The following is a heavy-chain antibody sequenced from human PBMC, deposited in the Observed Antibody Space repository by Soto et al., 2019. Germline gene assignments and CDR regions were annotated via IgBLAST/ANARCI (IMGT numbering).Heavy chain of an antibody. J-gene: IGHJ4*02. D-gene: IGHD6-6*01. V-gene: IGHV3-23*01. CDR3: AKRSSSSTFDY. CDR2: ISGSDDST. CDR1: GFTFSSYS. Sequence: GGSLRLSCAASGFTFSSYSMIWVRQAPGKGLEWVSSISGSDDSTYYADSVKGRFTISRDNSKNTLYLQMNSLRAEDTAVYYCAKRSSSSTFDYWGQGTLVTVS.